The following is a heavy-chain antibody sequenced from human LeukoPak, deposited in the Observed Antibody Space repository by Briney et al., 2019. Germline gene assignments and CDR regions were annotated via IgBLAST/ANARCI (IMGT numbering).Heavy chain of an antibody. D-gene: IGHD6-19*01. CDR1: GFTFSSYW. CDR2: INSDGSAT. V-gene: IGHV3-74*01. Sequence: GGSLRLSCAASGFTFSSYWMHWVRQAPGKGLVWVSRINSDGSATTYAEFVKGRFTISRDNAKKTLYLQMDSLRAEDTAVYYCAKERYSSGWYAYMDVWGKGTTVTVSS. J-gene: IGHJ6*04. CDR3: AKERYSSGWYAYMDV.